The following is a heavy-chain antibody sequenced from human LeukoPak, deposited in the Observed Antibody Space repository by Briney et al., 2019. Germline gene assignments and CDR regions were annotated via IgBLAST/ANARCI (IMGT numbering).Heavy chain of an antibody. CDR1: GYSFTMFG. Sequence: ASVKVSCKASGYSFTMFGISWVRQAPGQGLEWMGWISAYNGNSNYAQKFQGRVTMTTDTSTSTAYMELRSLRSDDTAVYYCARVVGQQLATFEYWGQGTLVTVSS. CDR3: ARVVGQQLATFEY. V-gene: IGHV1-18*01. D-gene: IGHD6-13*01. CDR2: ISAYNGNS. J-gene: IGHJ4*02.